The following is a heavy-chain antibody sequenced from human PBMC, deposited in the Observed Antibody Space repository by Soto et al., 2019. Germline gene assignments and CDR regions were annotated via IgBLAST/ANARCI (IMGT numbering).Heavy chain of an antibody. V-gene: IGHV3-30-3*01. CDR2: ISYDGSNK. CDR3: ARVPQWLAGPFDY. J-gene: IGHJ4*02. CDR1: GFTVSSNY. D-gene: IGHD6-19*01. Sequence: GGSLRLSCAASGFTVSSNYMSWVRQSPGKGLEWVAVISYDGSNKYYADSVKGRFTISRDNSKNTLYLQMNSLRAEDTAVYYCARVPQWLAGPFDYWGQGTLVTVSS.